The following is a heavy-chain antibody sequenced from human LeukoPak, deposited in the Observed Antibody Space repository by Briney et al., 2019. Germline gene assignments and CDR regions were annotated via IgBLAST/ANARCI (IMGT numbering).Heavy chain of an antibody. J-gene: IGHJ4*02. CDR2: RSIYNGNT. V-gene: IGHV1-18*01. Sequence: ASVKGSCKASGYDFINYGISWVRQAPGQGLEWMGWRSIYNGNTDYKLQGRVTMTTDTSTSTAYMEVRSLRSDDTAVYYCARDRPVGDGYNGFDYWGQGTLVTVSS. D-gene: IGHD5-24*01. CDR3: ARDRPVGDGYNGFDY. CDR1: GYDFINYG.